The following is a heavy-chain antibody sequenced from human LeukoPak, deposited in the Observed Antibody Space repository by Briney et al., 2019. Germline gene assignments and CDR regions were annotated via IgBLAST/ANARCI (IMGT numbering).Heavy chain of an antibody. J-gene: IGHJ4*02. CDR2: MNPASGNT. CDR1: GYTFTSYD. CDR3: ARIPPRDSGSYVVREDFDY. V-gene: IGHV1-8*01. D-gene: IGHD1-26*01. Sequence: ASVKVSCKASGYTFTSYDINWVRQATGQGLEWMGYMNPASGNTGYAQKFQGRVTMTRNTSISTAYMELSSLRSEDTAVYYCARIPPRDSGSYVVREDFDYWGQGTLVTVSS.